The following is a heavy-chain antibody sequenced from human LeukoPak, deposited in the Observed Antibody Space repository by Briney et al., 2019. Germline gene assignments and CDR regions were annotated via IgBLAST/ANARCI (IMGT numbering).Heavy chain of an antibody. V-gene: IGHV3-23*01. CDR1: GFTFSSYA. J-gene: IGHJ4*02. CDR3: AKAFYSGSYSDFDY. D-gene: IGHD1-26*01. Sequence: GGSLRLSCAASGFTFSSYAMSWVRQAPGKGLEWVSAISGSGGSTYYADSVKGRFTISRGNSKNTLYLQMNSLRAEDTAVYYCAKAFYSGSYSDFDYWGQGTLVTVSS. CDR2: ISGSGGST.